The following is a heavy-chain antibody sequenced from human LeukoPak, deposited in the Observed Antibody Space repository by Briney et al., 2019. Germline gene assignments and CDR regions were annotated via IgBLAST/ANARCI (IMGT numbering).Heavy chain of an antibody. CDR3: GRGSLAAAGYPPFDP. V-gene: IGHV4-59*01. CDR2: IYYSGST. Sequence: PSETLSLTCTVSGGSISSYYWSWIRQPPGKGLEWIGYIYYSGSTNYNPSLKSRVTISVDTSKNQFSLKLSSVTAAGTAVYYCGRGSLAAAGYPPFDPWGQGTLVTVSS. D-gene: IGHD6-13*01. CDR1: GGSISSYY. J-gene: IGHJ5*02.